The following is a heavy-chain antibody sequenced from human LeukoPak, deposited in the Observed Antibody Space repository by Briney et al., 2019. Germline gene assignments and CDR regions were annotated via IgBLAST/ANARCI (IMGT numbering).Heavy chain of an antibody. J-gene: IGHJ4*02. CDR2: IYYSGST. Sequence: SETLSLTCTVSGGSISSSSYYWGWIRQPPGKGLEWIGSIYYSGSTYYNPSLKSRVTISVDTSKNQFSLKLSSVTAADTAVYYCARNYYYGSGYDYWGQGTLVTVSS. CDR1: GGSISSSSYY. D-gene: IGHD3-10*01. V-gene: IGHV4-39*07. CDR3: ARNYYYGSGYDY.